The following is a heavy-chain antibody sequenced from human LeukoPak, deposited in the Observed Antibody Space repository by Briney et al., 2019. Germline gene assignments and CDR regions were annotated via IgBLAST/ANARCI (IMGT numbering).Heavy chain of an antibody. D-gene: IGHD2-15*01. V-gene: IGHV3-23*01. Sequence: PGGSLRLSCAASGFTFSSYAMSWVRQAPGKGLEWVSAISGSGGSTYYADSVKGRFTISRDNSKNTLYLQMNSLRTEDTALYYCAKDRRHCSGGNCYSVWYFDLWGRGTLVTVSS. CDR1: GFTFSSYA. J-gene: IGHJ2*01. CDR2: ISGSGGST. CDR3: AKDRRHCSGGNCYSVWYFDL.